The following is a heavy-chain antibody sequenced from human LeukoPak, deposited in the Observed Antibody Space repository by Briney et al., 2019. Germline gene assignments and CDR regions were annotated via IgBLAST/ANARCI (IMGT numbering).Heavy chain of an antibody. V-gene: IGHV4-59*08. Sequence: PSETLSLTCTVSGGSISSYYWSWIRQPPGKGLEWIGYIYYSRSTNYNPSLKSRVTISVDTSKNQFSLKMSSVTAADTAVYYYARHSGWPSYSQHWGQGTLVTVSS. CDR3: ARHSGWPSYSQH. CDR1: GGSISSYY. D-gene: IGHD6-19*01. CDR2: IYYSRST. J-gene: IGHJ1*01.